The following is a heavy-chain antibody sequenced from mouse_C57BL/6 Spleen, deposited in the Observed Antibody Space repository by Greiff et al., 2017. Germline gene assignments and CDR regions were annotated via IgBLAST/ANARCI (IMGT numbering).Heavy chain of an antibody. CDR3: ARSGPITTVVAPFDY. CDR2: IYPGDGDT. CDR1: GYAFSSYW. Sequence: QVQLKQSGAELVKPGASVKISCKASGYAFSSYWMNWVKQRPGKGLEWIGQIYPGDGDTNDNGKFKGKATLTADKYSSTAYMQLSSLTSEDSAVYFSARSGPITTVVAPFDYWGQGTTLTVSS. V-gene: IGHV1-80*01. J-gene: IGHJ2*01. D-gene: IGHD1-1*01.